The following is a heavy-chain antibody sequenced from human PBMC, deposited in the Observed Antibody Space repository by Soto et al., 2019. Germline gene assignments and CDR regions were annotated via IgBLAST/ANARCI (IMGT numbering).Heavy chain of an antibody. D-gene: IGHD1-1*01. Sequence: QLQLQESGPGLVKPSETLSLTCNASGGSITSSGSAWGWIRQSPGKGLEWIGTIDYSGNIYYIPSLKRRSTISVDTSKNQISLKLSSVTAADTAVYYCARHIHNQGFEYYCDSWGQGTLVTVSS. J-gene: IGHJ4*02. CDR3: ARHIHNQGFEYYCDS. CDR2: IDYSGNI. CDR1: GGSITSSGSA. V-gene: IGHV4-39*01.